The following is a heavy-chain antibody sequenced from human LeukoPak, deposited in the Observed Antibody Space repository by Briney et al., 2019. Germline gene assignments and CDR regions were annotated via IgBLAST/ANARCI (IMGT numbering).Heavy chain of an antibody. Sequence: GGSLRLSCAASGFTFNSYAMSWVRQAPGKGLHWVPTISGSGVYTYYADSVKGRFTISTDNSKNTLYLQMNSLRDEDTAVYYCARDRGASGNYRHFDYWGQGTLVTVSS. CDR1: GFTFNSYA. J-gene: IGHJ4*02. CDR3: ARDRGASGNYRHFDY. D-gene: IGHD1-26*01. V-gene: IGHV3-23*01. CDR2: ISGSGVYT.